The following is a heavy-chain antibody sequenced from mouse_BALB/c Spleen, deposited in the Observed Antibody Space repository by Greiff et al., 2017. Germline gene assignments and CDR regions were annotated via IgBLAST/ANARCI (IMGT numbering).Heavy chain of an antibody. Sequence: VQLQQSGAELVRPGTSVKISCKASGYTFTNYWLGWVKQRPGHGLEWIGDIYPGGGYTNYNEKFKGKATLTADTSSSTAYMQLSSLTSEDSAVYFCARGYYGNYFDYWGQGTTLTVSS. CDR2: IYPGGGYT. D-gene: IGHD2-1*01. CDR3: ARGYYGNYFDY. J-gene: IGHJ2*01. CDR1: GYTFTNYW. V-gene: IGHV1-63*02.